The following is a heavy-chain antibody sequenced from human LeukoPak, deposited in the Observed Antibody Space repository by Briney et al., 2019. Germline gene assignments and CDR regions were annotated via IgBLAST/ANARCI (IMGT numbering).Heavy chain of an antibody. CDR3: ATGENWQQLVHF. CDR1: GFTFSHYY. CDR2: ISGSSSDT. V-gene: IGHV3-11*05. Sequence: GGSLRLSCAASGFTFSHYYMTWIRQAPGKGLGWVSYISGSSSDTNYADFVKGRFTISRDNSKNTLYLQMNSLRAEDTAVYYCATGENWQQLVHFWGQGTLVTVSS. D-gene: IGHD6-13*01. J-gene: IGHJ4*02.